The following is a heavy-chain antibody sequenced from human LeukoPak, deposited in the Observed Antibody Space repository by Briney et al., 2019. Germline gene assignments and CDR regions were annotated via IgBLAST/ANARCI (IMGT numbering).Heavy chain of an antibody. J-gene: IGHJ4*02. CDR1: W. V-gene: IGHV3-74*01. CDR3: TRDGGGSGWDSDC. CDR2: INSDSTII. Sequence: WMXWXRXXPXXXXVXVSPINSDSTIITYADSVKGRFTVSRDNAKNTLYLQMTSLRAEDTAVYYCTRDGGGSGWDSDCWGQGTLVTVSS. D-gene: IGHD6-19*01.